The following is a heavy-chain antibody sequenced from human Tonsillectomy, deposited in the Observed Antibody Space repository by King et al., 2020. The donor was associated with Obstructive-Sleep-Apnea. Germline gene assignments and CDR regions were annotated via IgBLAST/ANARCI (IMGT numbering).Heavy chain of an antibody. CDR1: GFTFSSFA. CDR2: ISYDGSKK. Sequence: VQLVESGGGVVQPGRSLRLPCSASGFTFSSFAIHLVRQAPGKGLEWVALISYDGSKKYYADSIKGRFTISIDDSKSTLYLQMNSLRAEDTAVYYCAREGLDHSGWFDHWGQGTLVTVSS. V-gene: IGHV3-30*04. CDR3: AREGLDHSGWFDH. J-gene: IGHJ5*02. D-gene: IGHD6-19*01.